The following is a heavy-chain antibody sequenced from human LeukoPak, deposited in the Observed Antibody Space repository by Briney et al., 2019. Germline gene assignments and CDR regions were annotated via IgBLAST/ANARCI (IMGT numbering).Heavy chain of an antibody. CDR3: ARAYYDYVWGSYRHLDY. CDR1: GYSFTSYW. Sequence: GESLKISCKGSGYSFTSYWIGWVRQMPGKDLEWMGIIYPGDSDTRYSPSFQGQVTISADKSIRTAYLQWSSLKASDTAMYYCARAYYDYVWGSYRHLDYWGQGTLVTVSS. J-gene: IGHJ4*02. D-gene: IGHD3-16*02. V-gene: IGHV5-51*01. CDR2: IYPGDSDT.